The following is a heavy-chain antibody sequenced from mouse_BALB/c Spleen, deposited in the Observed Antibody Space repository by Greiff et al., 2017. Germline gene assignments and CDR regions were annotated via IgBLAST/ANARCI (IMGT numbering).Heavy chain of an antibody. J-gene: IGHJ3*01. CDR3: TRSGLTGSFAY. D-gene: IGHD4-1*01. CDR1: GYTFTSYY. V-gene: IGHV1S81*02. Sequence: VQLQQSGAELVKPGASVKLSCKASGYTFTSYYMYWVKQRPGQGLEWIGEINPSNGGTNFNEKFKSKATLTVDKSSSTAYMQLSSLTSEDSAVYYCTRSGLTGSFAYWGQGTLVTVSA. CDR2: INPSNGGT.